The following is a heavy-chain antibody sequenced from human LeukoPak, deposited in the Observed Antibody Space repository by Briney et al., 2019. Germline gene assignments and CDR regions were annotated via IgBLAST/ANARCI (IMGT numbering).Heavy chain of an antibody. V-gene: IGHV3-23*01. CDR3: AKINRGQVAGHVDF. CDR2: ISGGGGST. J-gene: IGHJ4*02. CDR1: GFTFSSYA. D-gene: IGHD6-19*01. Sequence: GGSLSLSCAASGFTFSSYAMTWVRHSSGKGLDWVSAISGGGGSTYYADSVKGRFTISRDNSKNTLYLHINSLRAEDTALYYCAKINRGQVAGHVDFWGQGTLVSVSS.